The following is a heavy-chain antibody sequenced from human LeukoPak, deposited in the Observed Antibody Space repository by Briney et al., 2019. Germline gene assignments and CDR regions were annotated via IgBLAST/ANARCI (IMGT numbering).Heavy chain of an antibody. J-gene: IGHJ4*02. D-gene: IGHD5-24*01. Sequence: GGSLRLSCAASGFTVSSNYMSWVRQAPGKGLEWVSAISGSGGSTCYADSVKGRFTISRNNSKNTLYLQMNSLRAEDTAVYYCARARWYSCGYWGQGTLVTVSS. CDR3: ARARWYSCGY. CDR2: ISGSGGST. V-gene: IGHV3-23*01. CDR1: GFTVSSNY.